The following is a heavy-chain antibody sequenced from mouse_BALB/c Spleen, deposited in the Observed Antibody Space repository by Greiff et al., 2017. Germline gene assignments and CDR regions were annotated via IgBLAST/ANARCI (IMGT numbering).Heavy chain of an antibody. CDR2: IWAGGST. CDR3: AREGVPHYAMDY. D-gene: IGHD5-1*01. Sequence: VKLVESGPGLVAPSQSLSITCTVSGFSLTSYGVHWVRQPPGKGLEWLGVIWAGGSTNYNSALMSRLSISKDNSKSQVFLKMNSLQTDDTAMYSCAREGVPHYAMDYWGQGTSVTVSS. J-gene: IGHJ4*01. CDR1: GFSLTSYG. V-gene: IGHV2-9*02.